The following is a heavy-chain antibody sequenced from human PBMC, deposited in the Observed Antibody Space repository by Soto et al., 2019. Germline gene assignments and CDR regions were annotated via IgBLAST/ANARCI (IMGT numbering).Heavy chain of an antibody. CDR2: ISGSGGST. V-gene: IGHV3-23*01. J-gene: IGHJ4*02. D-gene: IGHD1-26*01. CDR3: AKDQATGGATLSFTGY. CDR1: GFTFSSYA. Sequence: EVQLLESGGGLVQPGGSLRLSCAASGFTFSSYAMSWVRQAPGKGLEWVSAISGSGGSTYYADSVKGRSTISRDNSQNTLYLQMTRLRAEDTAVYYCAKDQATGGATLSFTGYWGQGTLVTVSS.